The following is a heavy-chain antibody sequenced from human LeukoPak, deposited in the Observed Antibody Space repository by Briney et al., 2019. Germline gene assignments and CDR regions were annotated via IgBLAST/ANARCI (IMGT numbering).Heavy chain of an antibody. CDR3: ARDRVAGGYYYGMDA. Sequence: SETLSLTCTVSGGSISSYYWSWIRQPPGKGLEWIGYIYYSGSTNYNPSLKSRVTISVDTSKNQFSLKLSSVTAADTAVYYCARDRVAGGYYYGMDAWGQGTTVTVSS. CDR1: GGSISSYY. V-gene: IGHV4-59*01. CDR2: IYYSGST. J-gene: IGHJ6*02. D-gene: IGHD6-19*01.